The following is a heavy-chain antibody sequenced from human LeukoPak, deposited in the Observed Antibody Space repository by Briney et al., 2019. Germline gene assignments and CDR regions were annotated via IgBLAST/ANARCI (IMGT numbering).Heavy chain of an antibody. CDR3: AKALYSSGPDAFDI. D-gene: IGHD6-25*01. Sequence: GGSLRLSCAASGFTFSSYGMHWVRQAPGKGLEWVAMIRYDGRNKYYEESVKGRFTISRDNPKSTLYLQMNSLRAEDTAVYYCAKALYSSGPDAFDIWGQGTMVTVSS. J-gene: IGHJ3*02. CDR2: IRYDGRNK. CDR1: GFTFSSYG. V-gene: IGHV3-30*02.